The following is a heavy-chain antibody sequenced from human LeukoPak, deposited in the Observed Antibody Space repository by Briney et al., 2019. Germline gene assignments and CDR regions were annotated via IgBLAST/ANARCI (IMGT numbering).Heavy chain of an antibody. V-gene: IGHV4-34*01. CDR1: GFTFSSYW. CDR2: INHSGNT. D-gene: IGHD2-21*02. Sequence: GSLRLSCAASGFTFSSYWMSWIRQPPEKGLEWIGEINHSGNTNYNPSLKSRVTISVDTSKNQFSLKLTSVTAADTAVNYCARGGFYCGDDCYVDKWGQGTLVTVSS. CDR3: ARGGFYCGDDCYVDK. J-gene: IGHJ4*02.